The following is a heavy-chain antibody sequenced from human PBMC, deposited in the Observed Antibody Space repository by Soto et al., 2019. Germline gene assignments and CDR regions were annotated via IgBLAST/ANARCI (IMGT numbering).Heavy chain of an antibody. V-gene: IGHV3-43*01. D-gene: IGHD2-2*01. CDR1: GFTFDDYT. J-gene: IGHJ6*02. CDR3: AKDRGWSVVVPADYYYGMDV. Sequence: GGSLRLSCAASGFTFDDYTMHWVRQAPGKGLEWVSLISWDGGSTYYADSVKGRFTISRDNSKNSLYLQMNSLRTEDTALYYCAKDRGWSVVVPADYYYGMDVWGQGTTVTVSS. CDR2: ISWDGGST.